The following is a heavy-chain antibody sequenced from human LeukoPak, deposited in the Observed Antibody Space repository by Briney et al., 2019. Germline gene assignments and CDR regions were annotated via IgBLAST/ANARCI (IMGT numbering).Heavy chain of an antibody. CDR2: ISAYNGNT. D-gene: IGHD2-15*01. J-gene: IGHJ4*02. CDR1: GYTFTSYG. V-gene: IGHV1-18*01. Sequence: ASVKVSCKASGYTFTSYGISWVRQAPGQGLEWMGWISAYNGNTNYAQKLQGRVTMTTDTSTSTAYMELRSLRSDDTAVYYCAREAILYCSGGSCSYHFDYWGQGTLVTVSS. CDR3: AREAILYCSGGSCSYHFDY.